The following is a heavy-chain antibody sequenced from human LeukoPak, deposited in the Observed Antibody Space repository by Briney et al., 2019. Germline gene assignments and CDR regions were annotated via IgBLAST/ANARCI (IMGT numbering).Heavy chain of an antibody. Sequence: GGSLRLSCAASGFTFSCYSMNWVRQAPGKGLEWVSSISSSSSYIYYADSVKGRFTISRDNAKNSLYLQMNSLRAEDTAVYYCARALDSSSWYHHDFDYWGQGTLVTVSS. V-gene: IGHV3-21*01. J-gene: IGHJ4*02. CDR3: ARALDSSSWYHHDFDY. CDR2: ISSSSSYI. D-gene: IGHD6-13*01. CDR1: GFTFSCYS.